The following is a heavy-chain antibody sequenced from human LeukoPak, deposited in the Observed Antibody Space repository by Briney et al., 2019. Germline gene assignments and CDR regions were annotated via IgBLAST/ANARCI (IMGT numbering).Heavy chain of an antibody. CDR3: ARGSDTAAGLY. D-gene: IGHD6-13*01. J-gene: IGHJ4*02. Sequence: SETLSLTCAVSGGSFSGYYWSWIRQPPGKGLEWIGEINHSGSTNHNPSLKSRVSISVDSSKNQFSLKVSSVTAADTAVYYCARGSDTAAGLYWGQGTLVTVSS. V-gene: IGHV4-34*01. CDR2: INHSGST. CDR1: GGSFSGYY.